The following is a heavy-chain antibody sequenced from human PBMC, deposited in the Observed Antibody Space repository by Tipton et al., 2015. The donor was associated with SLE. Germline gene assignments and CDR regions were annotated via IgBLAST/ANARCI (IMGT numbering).Heavy chain of an antibody. D-gene: IGHD3-16*01. Sequence: TLSLTCTVSGGSISSGGHYWTWIRQHPGKGLVFIAFIYFSGRTYYSPSLKSRVTISVDTSENQFSLKLSSVTAADTAVYYCARMGDRWYFDLWGRGTLLTVSS. CDR1: GGSISSGGHY. CDR2: IYFSGRT. V-gene: IGHV4-31*03. J-gene: IGHJ2*01. CDR3: ARMGDRWYFDL.